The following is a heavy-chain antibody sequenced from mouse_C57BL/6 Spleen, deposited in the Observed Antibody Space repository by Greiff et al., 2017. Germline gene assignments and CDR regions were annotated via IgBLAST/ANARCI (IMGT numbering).Heavy chain of an antibody. Sequence: QVQLQQSGAELAKPGASVKLSCKASGYTFTSYWMHWVKQRPGQGLEWIGYINPSSGYTKYNQKFKDKATLTADKSSSTAYMQLSSLTYEDSAVXYCARFDSSYPYYFDYWGQGTTLTVSS. J-gene: IGHJ2*01. CDR3: ARFDSSYPYYFDY. D-gene: IGHD1-1*01. V-gene: IGHV1-7*01. CDR2: INPSSGYT. CDR1: GYTFTSYW.